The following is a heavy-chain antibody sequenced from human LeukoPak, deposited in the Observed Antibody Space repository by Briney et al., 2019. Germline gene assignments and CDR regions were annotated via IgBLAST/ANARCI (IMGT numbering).Heavy chain of an antibody. CDR3: ASLGYCSSTSCNNFDY. Sequence: SETLSLTCTVSGGSITSSNYYWGWIRQPPGKGLEWIGSIHYSGSTYYNPSLKSRVTISVDTPKNQFSLKLSSVTATDTAVYYCASLGYCSSTSCNNFDYWGQGTLATVSS. CDR1: GGSITSSNYY. CDR2: IHYSGST. J-gene: IGHJ4*02. V-gene: IGHV4-39*01. D-gene: IGHD2-2*01.